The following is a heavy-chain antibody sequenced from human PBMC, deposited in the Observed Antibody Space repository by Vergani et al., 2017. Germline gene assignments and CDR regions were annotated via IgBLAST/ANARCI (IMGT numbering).Heavy chain of an antibody. CDR1: GAYVNSYY. CDR3: ARSRIYYGAGSPDY. V-gene: IGHV4-59*02. D-gene: IGHD3-10*01. J-gene: IGHJ4*02. Sequence: QVKLQESCPGLVKPSETLSLTCTVSGAYVNSYYWRLIRQPPGKGLEWMGYVSFRWDTLYEPSVKGRMTISLNTSSNQFSLYLTSVTAADTAVYYCARSRIYYGAGSPDYWGQGTLVTVSS. CDR2: VSFRWDT.